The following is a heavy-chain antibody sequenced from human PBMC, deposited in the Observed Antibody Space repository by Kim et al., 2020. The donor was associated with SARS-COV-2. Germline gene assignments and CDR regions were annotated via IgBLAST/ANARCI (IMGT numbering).Heavy chain of an antibody. V-gene: IGHV4-39*01. CDR2: IYYSGST. D-gene: IGHD2-15*01. CDR1: GGSISSSSYY. J-gene: IGHJ4*02. CDR3: ARLNAVVIWEFDY. Sequence: SETLSLTCTVSGGSISSSSYYWGWIRQPPGKGLEWIGSIYYSGSTYYNPSLKSRVTISVDTSKNQFSLKLSSVTAADTAVYYCARLNAVVIWEFDYWGQGTLVTVSS.